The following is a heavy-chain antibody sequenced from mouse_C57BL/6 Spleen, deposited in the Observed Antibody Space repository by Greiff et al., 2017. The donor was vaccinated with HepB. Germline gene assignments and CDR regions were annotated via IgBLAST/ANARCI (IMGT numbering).Heavy chain of an antibody. Sequence: QVQLQQPGAELVKPGASVKLSCKASGYTFTSYWMQWVKQRPGQGLEWIGEIDPSDSYTNYNQKFKGKATLTVDTSSSTAYMQLSSLTAEDSAVYYCAIMVKDDYWGQGTTLTVSS. CDR3: AIMVKDDY. J-gene: IGHJ2*01. CDR2: IDPSDSYT. D-gene: IGHD2-2*01. CDR1: GYTFTSYW. V-gene: IGHV1-50*01.